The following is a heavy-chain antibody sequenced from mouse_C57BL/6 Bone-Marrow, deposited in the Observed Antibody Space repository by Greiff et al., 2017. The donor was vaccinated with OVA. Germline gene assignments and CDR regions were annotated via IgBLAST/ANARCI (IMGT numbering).Heavy chain of an antibody. V-gene: IGHV1-59*01. CDR2: IDPSDSYT. CDR1: GYTFTSYW. J-gene: IGHJ1*03. Sequence: QVQLQQPGAELVRPGTSVKLSCTASGYTFTSYWMHWVKQRPGQGLEWIGVIDPSDSYTNYNQKFKGKATLTVDTSSSPAYMQLSSLTSEDSAVYYCARFRLNFDVWGTGTTVTVSS. CDR3: ARFRLNFDV.